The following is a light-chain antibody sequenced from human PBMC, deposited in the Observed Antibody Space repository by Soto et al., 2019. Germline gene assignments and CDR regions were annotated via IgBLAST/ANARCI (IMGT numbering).Light chain of an antibody. V-gene: IGLV2-14*01. CDR2: DVS. J-gene: IGLJ1*01. Sequence: QSALTQPASVSGSPGQSITISCTGTSSDVGGYNYVSWYQQHPGKAPKLMIYDVSNRPSGVYNRFSGSKSGNTASLTISGLQAEDEADYYCSSYTSSSTLPSYVFGTGTKLTVL. CDR1: SSDVGGYNY. CDR3: SSYTSSSTLPSYV.